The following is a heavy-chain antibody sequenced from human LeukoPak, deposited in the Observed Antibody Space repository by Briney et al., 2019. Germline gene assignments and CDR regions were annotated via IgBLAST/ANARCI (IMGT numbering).Heavy chain of an antibody. CDR2: IYYSGST. D-gene: IGHD3-22*01. J-gene: IGHJ4*02. CDR3: AGGGYYDSSGPLDY. V-gene: IGHV4-30-4*01. CDR1: GGSISSGDYY. Sequence: SETLSLTCTVSGGSISSGDYYWSWIRQPPGQGLEWIGYIYYSGSTYYNPSLKSRVTISVDTSKNQFSLKLSSVTAADTAVYYCAGGGYYDSSGPLDYWGQGTLVTVSS.